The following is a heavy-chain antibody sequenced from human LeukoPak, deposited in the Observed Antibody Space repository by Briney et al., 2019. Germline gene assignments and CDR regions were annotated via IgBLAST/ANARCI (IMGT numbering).Heavy chain of an antibody. V-gene: IGHV4-59*01. Sequence: SETLSLTCTVSGGSISSYYWSWIRQPPGKGLEWIGYIYYSGSTNYNPSLKSRVTISVDTSKNQFSLKLSSVTAADTAVYYCAKSGPWGISTWYYFDSWGQGTLVTVSS. D-gene: IGHD6-13*01. CDR3: AKSGPWGISTWYYFDS. CDR1: GGSISSYY. CDR2: IYYSGST. J-gene: IGHJ4*02.